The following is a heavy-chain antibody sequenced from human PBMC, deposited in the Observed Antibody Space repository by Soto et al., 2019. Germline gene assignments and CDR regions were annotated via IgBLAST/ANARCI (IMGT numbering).Heavy chain of an antibody. Sequence: PSETLSLTCIVSGASMSSGGYYWTWIRQSPGKGLEWIGYIYYSGSTYYNPSLESRVAISLDTSRSQFSLTLHSVTAADTAIYYCARDRHNNFFDPWGQGTLVTVSS. CDR1: GASMSSGGYY. CDR2: IYYSGST. V-gene: IGHV4-31*03. J-gene: IGHJ5*02. D-gene: IGHD6-6*01. CDR3: ARDRHNNFFDP.